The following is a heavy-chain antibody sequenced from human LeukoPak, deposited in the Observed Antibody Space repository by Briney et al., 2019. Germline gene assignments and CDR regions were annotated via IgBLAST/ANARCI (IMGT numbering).Heavy chain of an antibody. J-gene: IGHJ4*02. Sequence: PGGSLRLSCAASGFTFSSSSMNWVRQAPGKGLEWVSYISSSSSTIYYADSVRGRITLSRDNAKNSLYLQMNSLRDDDTAVYYCAREDYDSSGYYYAFDHWGQGILVTVSS. V-gene: IGHV3-48*02. CDR3: AREDYDSSGYYYAFDH. CDR1: GFTFSSSS. D-gene: IGHD3-22*01. CDR2: ISSSSSTI.